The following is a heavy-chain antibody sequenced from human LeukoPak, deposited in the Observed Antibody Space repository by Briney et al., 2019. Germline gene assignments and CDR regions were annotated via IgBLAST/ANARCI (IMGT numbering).Heavy chain of an antibody. J-gene: IGHJ3*01. D-gene: IGHD5-18*01. V-gene: IGHV4-34*01. Sequence: SETLSLTCAVYGGSFIGYYWSWIRQVPGKGLEWLGEINQSGRTNYNPSLKSRVTISVDTSKNQISLNLSFVTATDTAVYYCARGWFGFCHNSYVDDNAFDVWGPGTMVTVSS. CDR1: GGSFIGYY. CDR2: INQSGRT. CDR3: ARGWFGFCHNSYVDDNAFDV.